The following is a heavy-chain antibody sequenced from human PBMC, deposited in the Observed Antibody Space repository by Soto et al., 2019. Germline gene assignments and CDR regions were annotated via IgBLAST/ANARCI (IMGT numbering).Heavy chain of an antibody. V-gene: IGHV4-30-4*01. D-gene: IGHD4-17*01. J-gene: IGHJ2*01. CDR2: IYYSGST. CDR1: GGSISSGDYY. Sequence: QVQLQESGPGLVKPSQTLSLTCTVSGGSISSGDYYWSWLRQPPGKGLEGIGYIYYSGSTYYNPSLKSRVTISVDTSKNQFSLKLSSVTAADTAVYYCAREEEATVTTGNLWGRGTLVTVSS. CDR3: AREEEATVTTGNL.